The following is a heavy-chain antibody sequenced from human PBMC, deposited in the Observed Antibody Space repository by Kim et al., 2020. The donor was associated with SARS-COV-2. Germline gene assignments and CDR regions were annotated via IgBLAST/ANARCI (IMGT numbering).Heavy chain of an antibody. D-gene: IGHD6-13*01. V-gene: IGHV4-34*01. J-gene: IGHJ3*02. CDR2: INHSGST. Sequence: SETLSLTCAVYGGSFSGYYWSWIRQPPGKGLEWIGEINHSGSTNYNPSLKSRVTISVDTSKNQFSLKLSSVTAADTAVYYCARPTRRTQQLGPAVAFDIWGQGTMITVSS. CDR3: ARPTRRTQQLGPAVAFDI. CDR1: GGSFSGYY.